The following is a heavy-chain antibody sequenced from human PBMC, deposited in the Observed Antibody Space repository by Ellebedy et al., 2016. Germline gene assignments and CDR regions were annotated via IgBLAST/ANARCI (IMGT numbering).Heavy chain of an antibody. CDR3: AKATVVTPAFDY. CDR1: GFTFSSYS. D-gene: IGHD4-23*01. V-gene: IGHV3-21*04. Sequence: GESLKISXAASGFTFSSYSMNWVRQAPGKGLEWVSSISSSSSYIYYADSVKGRFTISRDNAKNSLYLQMNSLRAEDTAVYYCAKATVVTPAFDYWGQGTLVTVSS. J-gene: IGHJ4*02. CDR2: ISSSSSYI.